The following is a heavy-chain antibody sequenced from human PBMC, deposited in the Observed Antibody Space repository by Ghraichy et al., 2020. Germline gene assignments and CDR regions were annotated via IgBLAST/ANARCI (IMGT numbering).Heavy chain of an antibody. D-gene: IGHD2-15*01. CDR2: VYYTGST. CDR3: ARGLYCSGGSCYYYYGMDV. J-gene: IGHJ6*02. V-gene: IGHV4-59*01. CDR1: GGSISPYY. Sequence: SETLSLTCTVSGGSISPYYWSWVRQPPGKGLEWIGYVYYTGSTHYNPSLRSRVTISVNTSKSQFSLKLSSVTAADTAVYFCARGLYCSGGSCYYYYGMDVWGQGTTVTVFS.